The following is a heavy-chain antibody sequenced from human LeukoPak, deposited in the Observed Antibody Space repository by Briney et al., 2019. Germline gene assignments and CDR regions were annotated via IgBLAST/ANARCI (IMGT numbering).Heavy chain of an antibody. Sequence: GGSLRLSCAASGFTFSSYSMNWVRQAPGKGLEWVSSISSSSRYIYYADSVKGRFTISRDNAKNSLYLQMNSLRAEDTAVYYCAKDLDSSGYYYEGADYWGQGTLVTVSS. V-gene: IGHV3-21*01. CDR2: ISSSSRYI. J-gene: IGHJ4*02. CDR3: AKDLDSSGYYYEGADY. CDR1: GFTFSSYS. D-gene: IGHD3-22*01.